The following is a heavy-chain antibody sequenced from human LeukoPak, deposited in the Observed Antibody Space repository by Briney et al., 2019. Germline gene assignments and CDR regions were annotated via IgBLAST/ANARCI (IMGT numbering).Heavy chain of an antibody. CDR2: FDPEDGET. D-gene: IGHD1-26*01. CDR1: GYTLTELS. V-gene: IGHV1-24*01. Sequence: ASVKVSCKVSGYTLTELSMHWVRQAPGKGLGWMGGFDPEDGETIYAQKFQGRGTMTEDTSKDTAYMELSSLRSEDTAVYYCATKSAGHQVGAIWFDPWGQGTLVTVSS. CDR3: ATKSAGHQVGAIWFDP. J-gene: IGHJ5*02.